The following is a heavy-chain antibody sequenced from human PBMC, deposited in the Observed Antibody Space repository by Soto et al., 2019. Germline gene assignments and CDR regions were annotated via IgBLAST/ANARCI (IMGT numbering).Heavy chain of an antibody. V-gene: IGHV3-23*01. CDR1: GFTFSIFA. J-gene: IGHJ3*02. CDR2: ITGSGDYA. Sequence: GGSLRLSCAASGFTFSIFAMTWVRQAPGKGLEWVASITGSGDYARYTDSVQGRFTISRDNSKNTLYLQMSSLRTEDTALYYCSRDPNGDYIGAFDNWGQGTMVTVSS. CDR3: SRDPNGDYIGAFDN. D-gene: IGHD4-17*01.